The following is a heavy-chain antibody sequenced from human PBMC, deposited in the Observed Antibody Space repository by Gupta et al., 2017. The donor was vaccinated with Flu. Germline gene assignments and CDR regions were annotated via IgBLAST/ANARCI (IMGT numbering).Heavy chain of an antibody. V-gene: IGHV5-51*01. CDR2: IYPGDSDT. CDR3: ARHDSGGYRKGF. Sequence: SFSTSWIGWVRQLPGKGLEWMGIIYPGDSDTRYSPSFQGQVTISADKAISTAYLQWSSLKASDTAMYYCARHDSGGYRKGFWGQGTLVTVSS. CDR1: SFSTSW. D-gene: IGHD3-22*01. J-gene: IGHJ4*02.